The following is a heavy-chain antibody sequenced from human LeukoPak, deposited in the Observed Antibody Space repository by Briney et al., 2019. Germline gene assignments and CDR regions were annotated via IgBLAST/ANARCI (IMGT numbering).Heavy chain of an antibody. V-gene: IGHV5-51*01. J-gene: IGHJ4*02. CDR3: ARPIAAAGTIS. Sequence: GESLKISCKSSGYSFTSYWIGWVRQMPGKGLEWMGIIYPGDSDTRYSPSFQGQVTISADKSSNTAYLQWSSLKASDTAMYYCARPIAAAGTISWGQGTLVTVSS. CDR1: GYSFTSYW. CDR2: IYPGDSDT. D-gene: IGHD6-13*01.